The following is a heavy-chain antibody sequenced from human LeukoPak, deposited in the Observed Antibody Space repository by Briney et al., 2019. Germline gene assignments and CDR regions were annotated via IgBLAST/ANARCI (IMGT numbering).Heavy chain of an antibody. J-gene: IGHJ5*02. CDR3: ARAIAAAGSGWSDP. Sequence: SQTLSLTCAIPGDSVSSNSAAWNWIRQSPSRGLEWLGRTYYRSKWYNDYAVSVKSRITINPDTSKNQFSLQLNSVTPEDTAVYYCARAIAAAGSGWSDPWGQGTLVTVSS. D-gene: IGHD6-13*01. CDR1: GDSVSSNSAA. V-gene: IGHV6-1*01. CDR2: TYYRSKWYN.